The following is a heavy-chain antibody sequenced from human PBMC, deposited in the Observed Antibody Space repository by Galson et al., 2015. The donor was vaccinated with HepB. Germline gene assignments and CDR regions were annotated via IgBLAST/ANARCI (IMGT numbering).Heavy chain of an antibody. V-gene: IGHV3-74*01. D-gene: IGHD6-13*01. CDR3: ARTRGAAAGIFDY. J-gene: IGHJ4*02. CDR2: INSDGTYI. CDR1: GFTFSNHW. Sequence: SLRLSCAASGFTFSNHWMHWVRQAPGKGLVWVSRINSDGTYITYADSVKGRFTISRDNAKNTLYLQMNSPRAEDTALYYCARTRGAAAGIFDYWGQGSLVTVSS.